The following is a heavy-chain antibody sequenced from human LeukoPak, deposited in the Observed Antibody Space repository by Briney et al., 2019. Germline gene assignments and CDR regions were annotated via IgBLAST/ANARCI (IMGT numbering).Heavy chain of an antibody. CDR2: ISSSSSTI. CDR3: AREYSSSSGKALDY. CDR1: GFTFSSYS. Sequence: GGSLRLSCAASGFTFSSYSMNWVRQAPGKGLEWVSYISSSSSTIYYADSVKGRFTISRDNAKNSLHLQMNTLRDEDTAVYYCAREYSSSSGKALDYWGQGTLVTVSS. D-gene: IGHD6-6*01. J-gene: IGHJ4*02. V-gene: IGHV3-48*02.